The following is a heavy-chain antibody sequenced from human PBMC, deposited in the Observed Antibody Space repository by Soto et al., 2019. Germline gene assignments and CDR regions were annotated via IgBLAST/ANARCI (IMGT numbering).Heavy chain of an antibody. CDR1: GFTYTRYS. CDR2: ISSTTNYI. V-gene: IGHV3-21*06. Sequence: PRGSLRLSCAASGFTYTRYSMNFFRHSPGKGLEWVSSISSTTNYIYYGDSMKGRFTISRDNAKNSLYLEMNSLRAEDTAVYYCARESEDLTSNFDYWGQGTLVTVSS. CDR3: ARESEDLTSNFDY. J-gene: IGHJ4*02.